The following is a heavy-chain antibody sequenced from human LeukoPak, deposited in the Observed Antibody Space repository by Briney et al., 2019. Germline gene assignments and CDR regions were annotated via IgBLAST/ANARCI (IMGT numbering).Heavy chain of an antibody. D-gene: IGHD2-2*01. Sequence: GGSLRLSCAASGFTFSSYGMHWVRQAPGKGLEWVAFIRYDGSNKYYADSVKGRFTISRDNSKNSLYLQMNSLRAEDAAVYYCARGGDIVVVPAAMIDYWGQGTLVTVSS. J-gene: IGHJ4*02. CDR1: GFTFSSYG. CDR2: IRYDGSNK. V-gene: IGHV3-30*02. CDR3: ARGGDIVVVPAAMIDY.